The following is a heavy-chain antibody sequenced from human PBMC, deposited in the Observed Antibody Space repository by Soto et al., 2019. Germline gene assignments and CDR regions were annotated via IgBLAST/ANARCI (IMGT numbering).Heavy chain of an antibody. CDR3: ARGSYCSGGSCYNY. CDR1: GGSISRGAYY. V-gene: IGHV4-31*11. J-gene: IGHJ4*02. Sequence: SETLSLTCAVSGGSISRGAYYWSGVRQHPGKGLEWIGYIYYSGSTYYNPSLKSRVTISVDTSKNQFSLKLSSVTAAVTAVYSCARGSYCSGGSCYNYWGQGTLVTVSS. CDR2: IYYSGST. D-gene: IGHD2-15*01.